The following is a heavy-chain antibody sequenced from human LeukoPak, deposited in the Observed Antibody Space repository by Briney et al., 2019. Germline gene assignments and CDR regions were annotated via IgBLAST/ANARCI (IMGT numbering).Heavy chain of an antibody. J-gene: IGHJ4*02. Sequence: GGSLRLSCAASGFTFSSYSMNWVRQAPGKGLEWVSYISSSSSTTYYADSVKGRFTISRDNAKNSLYLQMNSLRAEDTAVYYCARDRGLVPAKADYYFDYWGQGTLVTVSS. CDR2: ISSSSSTT. CDR3: ARDRGLVPAKADYYFDY. D-gene: IGHD2-2*01. V-gene: IGHV3-48*04. CDR1: GFTFSSYS.